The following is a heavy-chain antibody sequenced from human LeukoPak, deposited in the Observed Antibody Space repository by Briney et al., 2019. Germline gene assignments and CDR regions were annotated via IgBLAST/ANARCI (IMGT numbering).Heavy chain of an antibody. Sequence: ASVKVSCKASGYTFTDYDINWVRQATGQGLEWMGWMNPNSGNTGYTQKFQGRVTLTRNTSISTAYMELSSLRSEDTAVYYCTRGGPVAGTHKYFQHWGQDTLVTVSS. J-gene: IGHJ1*01. V-gene: IGHV1-8*01. CDR2: MNPNSGNT. CDR1: GYTFTDYD. D-gene: IGHD6-19*01. CDR3: TRGGPVAGTHKYFQH.